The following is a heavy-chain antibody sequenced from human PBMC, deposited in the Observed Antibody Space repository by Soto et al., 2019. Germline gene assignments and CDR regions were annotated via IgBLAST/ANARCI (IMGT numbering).Heavy chain of an antibody. CDR3: AKGGYKYGYYYYGMDV. CDR1: GFTFQSYT. Sequence: TGGSLRLSCAAFGFTFQSYTLNWVRQAPGKGLEWVSSNSGSGGNTYYADSVKGRFTISRDNSKSTLYLQMNSLRVEDTAIYYCAKGGYKYGYYYYGMDVWGQGTTVTVSS. CDR2: NSGSGGNT. V-gene: IGHV3-23*01. J-gene: IGHJ6*02. D-gene: IGHD5-18*01.